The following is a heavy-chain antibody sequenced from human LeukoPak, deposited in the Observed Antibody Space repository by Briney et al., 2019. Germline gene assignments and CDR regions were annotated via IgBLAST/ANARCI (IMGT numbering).Heavy chain of an antibody. V-gene: IGHV3-15*01. CDR1: GFTVSNNY. D-gene: IGHD3-22*01. J-gene: IGHJ4*02. CDR3: TTYRYSYGSTGYSSFDY. Sequence: NPGGSLRLSCAASGFTVSNNYMGWVRQAPGKGLEWVARITSKTSDEATDYAAPVRGRFTISRDDSKATLYLQMDSLETEDTAIDYCTTYRYSYGSTGYSSFDYWGQGILVTVSS. CDR2: ITSKTSDEAT.